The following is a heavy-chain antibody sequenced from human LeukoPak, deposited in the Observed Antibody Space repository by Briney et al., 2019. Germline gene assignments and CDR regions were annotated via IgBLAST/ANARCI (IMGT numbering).Heavy chain of an antibody. CDR3: ARDMPALYCSSTSCNYYYGMDV. CDR1: GYTFTGYC. CDR2: INPNSGGT. Sequence: GASVKVSCKASGYTFTGYCMHWVRQAPGQGLEWMGWINPNSGGTNYAQKFQGRVTMTRDTSISTAYMELSRLRSDDTAVYYCARDMPALYCSSTSCNYYYGMDVWGQGTTVTVSS. D-gene: IGHD2-2*01. J-gene: IGHJ6*02. V-gene: IGHV1-2*02.